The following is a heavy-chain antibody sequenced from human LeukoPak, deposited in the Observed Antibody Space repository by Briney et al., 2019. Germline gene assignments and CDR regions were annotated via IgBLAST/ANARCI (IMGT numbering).Heavy chain of an antibody. V-gene: IGHV3-21*01. CDR1: GFTFSSYS. CDR2: ISSSSSYI. D-gene: IGHD6-6*01. Sequence: GGSLRLSCAASGFTFSSYSMNWVRQAPGKGLEWVSSISSSSSYIYYADSLKGRFTISRDNAKNSLYLQMNSLRAEDTAVYYCAGSSKRDALDIWGQGTMVTVSS. CDR3: AGSSKRDALDI. J-gene: IGHJ3*02.